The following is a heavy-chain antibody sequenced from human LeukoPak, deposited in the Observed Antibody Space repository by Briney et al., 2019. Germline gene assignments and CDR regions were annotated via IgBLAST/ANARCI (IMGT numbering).Heavy chain of an antibody. D-gene: IGHD3-22*01. CDR3: ARAGAYDSSGYYPRVNWFDP. CDR1: GGTFSSYA. J-gene: IGHJ5*02. Sequence: SVKVSCKASGGTFSSYAISRVRQAPGQGLEWMGGIIPIFGTANYAQKFQGRVTITADESTSTAYMELSSLRSEDTAVYYCARAGAYDSSGYYPRVNWFDPWGQGTLVTVSS. V-gene: IGHV1-69*01. CDR2: IIPIFGTA.